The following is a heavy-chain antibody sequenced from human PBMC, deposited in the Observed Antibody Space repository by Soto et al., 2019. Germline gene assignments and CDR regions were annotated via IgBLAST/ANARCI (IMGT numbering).Heavy chain of an antibody. Sequence: QVQLVESGGGVVQPGRSLRISCAASGFMFSAYAMLWVRQAPGKGLEWVAAISYDGTNKYYADSIKGRFTISRDNSANTLFLQVNSLRREDTAMYYCARDPSPYTSGWYGIDFWGHGTLVTVSS. CDR1: GFMFSAYA. D-gene: IGHD6-19*01. CDR2: ISYDGTNK. J-gene: IGHJ4*01. CDR3: ARDPSPYTSGWYGIDF. V-gene: IGHV3-30*04.